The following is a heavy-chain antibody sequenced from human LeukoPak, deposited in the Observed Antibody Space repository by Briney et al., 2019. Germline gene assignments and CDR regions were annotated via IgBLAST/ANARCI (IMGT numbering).Heavy chain of an antibody. CDR2: IYHSGST. Sequence: SVTLSLTCTLSGYSISSGYYWGWIRQPPGKGLEWIGSIYHSGSTYYNPSLKSRVTISVDTSKNQFSLKLSSVTAADTAVYYCARDRGVDAFDPWGQGTLVTVSS. CDR1: GYSISSGYY. D-gene: IGHD3-10*01. V-gene: IGHV4-38-2*02. CDR3: ARDRGVDAFDP. J-gene: IGHJ5*02.